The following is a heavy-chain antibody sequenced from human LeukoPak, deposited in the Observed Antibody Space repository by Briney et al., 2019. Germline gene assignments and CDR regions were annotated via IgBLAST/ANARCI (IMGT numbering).Heavy chain of an antibody. J-gene: IGHJ5*02. CDR3: ARGLERITIFAPANWFDP. CDR2: MNPNSGNT. Sequence: GASVKVSCKASGYTFTSYDINWVRQATGQGLEWMGWMNPNSGNTGYAQKFQGRVTMTRNTSISTAYMELSSLRSEGTAVYYCARGLERITIFAPANWFDPWGQGTLVTVSS. CDR1: GYTFTSYD. V-gene: IGHV1-8*01. D-gene: IGHD3-9*01.